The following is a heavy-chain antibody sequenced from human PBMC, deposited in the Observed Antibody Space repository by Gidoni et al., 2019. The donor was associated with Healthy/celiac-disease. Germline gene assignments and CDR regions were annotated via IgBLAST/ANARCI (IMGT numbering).Heavy chain of an antibody. D-gene: IGHD2-2*02. CDR2: ISYCGYSYHSVST. CDR3: ARVGCSSTSCYTSYFGWAGERLDRNYYYYGMDV. Sequence: VQLQESVPGLVKPSQTLSLTATVSGGSISSGGSYCSLIRQHPGTVLDWIGYISYCGYSYHSVSTYYNPSLKRPVTILVDKSMNQFSLKLRSVTAAYTVVYYCARVGCSSTSCYTSYFGWAGERLDRNYYYYGMDVWGQGTTVTVSS. CDR1: GGSISSGGSY. V-gene: IGHV4-31*09. J-gene: IGHJ6*02.